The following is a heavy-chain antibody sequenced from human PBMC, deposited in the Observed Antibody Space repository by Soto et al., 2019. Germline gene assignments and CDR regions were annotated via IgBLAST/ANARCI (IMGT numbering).Heavy chain of an antibody. CDR2: IYHSGST. CDR3: ARRNYDSSGYYLNAFDI. Sequence: SETLSLTCAVSGGSISSSNWWSCVRQPPGKGLEWIGEIYHSGSTNYNPSLKSRVTISVDKSKNQFSLKLSSVTAADTAVYYCARRNYDSSGYYLNAFDIWGQGTMVTVSS. CDR1: GGSISSSNW. J-gene: IGHJ3*02. V-gene: IGHV4-4*02. D-gene: IGHD3-22*01.